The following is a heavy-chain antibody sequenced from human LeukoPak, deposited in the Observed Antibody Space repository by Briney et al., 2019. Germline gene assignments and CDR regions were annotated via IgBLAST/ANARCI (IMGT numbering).Heavy chain of an antibody. D-gene: IGHD3-10*01. V-gene: IGHV3-74*01. CDR2: INSDGSST. CDR3: ARGGYYGSGSSNYYYYAMDV. Sequence: GSLRLSCAVSGFTFSNYWMHWVRQAPGKGLVWVSRINSDGSSTYYADSVKGRFTISRDNAKNSLYVQMNSLRAEDTAVYYCARGGYYGSGSSNYYYYAMDVWGQGTTVTVSS. CDR1: GFTFSNYW. J-gene: IGHJ6*02.